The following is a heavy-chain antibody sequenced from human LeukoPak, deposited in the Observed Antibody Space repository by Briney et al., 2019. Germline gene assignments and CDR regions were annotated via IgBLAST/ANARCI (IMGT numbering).Heavy chain of an antibody. CDR3: VRALYNSGQFDP. D-gene: IGHD5-12*01. V-gene: IGHV3-13*04. CDR1: GFTFRKFD. CDR2: ISSSGDT. J-gene: IGHJ5*02. Sequence: GGSLRLSCAASGFTFRKFDMHWVRQTTGKGLEWVSGISSSGDTFYQDSVKGRFTISRENGENSLFLQLNSLRTGDTAVYYCVRALYNSGQFDPWGQGTLVTVSS.